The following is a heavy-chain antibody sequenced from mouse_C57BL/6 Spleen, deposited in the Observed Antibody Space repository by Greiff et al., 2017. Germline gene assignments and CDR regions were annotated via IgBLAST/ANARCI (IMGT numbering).Heavy chain of an antibody. CDR3: ARNYGSSWGFAY. CDR1: GYAFSSYW. J-gene: IGHJ3*01. CDR2: IYPGDGDT. D-gene: IGHD1-1*01. Sequence: VQLVESGAELVKPGASVKISCKASGYAFSSYWMNWVKQRPGKGLEWIGQIYPGDGDTNYNGKFKGKATLTADKSSSTAYMQLSSLTSEDSAVYFCARNYGSSWGFAYWGQGTLVTVSA. V-gene: IGHV1-80*01.